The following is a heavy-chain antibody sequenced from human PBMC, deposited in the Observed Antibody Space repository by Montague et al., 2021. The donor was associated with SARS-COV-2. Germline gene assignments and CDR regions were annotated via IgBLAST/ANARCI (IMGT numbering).Heavy chain of an antibody. CDR1: GGSFSVYY. Sequence: ETLSLTCAVYGGSFSVYYWSWIRQPPGKGLEWIGEINHSGSTNYSPSLKSRVTISVDTSKNQVSLKLSSVTAADTAVYYCAGMRFFDWPPHYYMDVWGKGTTVTVSS. J-gene: IGHJ6*03. V-gene: IGHV4-34*01. CDR3: AGMRFFDWPPHYYMDV. CDR2: INHSGST. D-gene: IGHD3-9*01.